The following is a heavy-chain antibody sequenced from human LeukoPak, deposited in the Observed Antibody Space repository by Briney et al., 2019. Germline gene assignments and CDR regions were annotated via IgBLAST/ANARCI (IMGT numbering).Heavy chain of an antibody. J-gene: IGHJ4*02. V-gene: IGHV3-48*03. CDR2: ISTSGATI. Sequence: GGSPRLSCAASGFTFSGYGISWVRQAPGKGLEWISYISTSGATIYYADSVKGRFTISRDNAKNSLYLQMNSLRDEDTAVYYCTRDPHALDYWGQGTLVTVSS. CDR3: TRDPHALDY. CDR1: GFTFSGYG.